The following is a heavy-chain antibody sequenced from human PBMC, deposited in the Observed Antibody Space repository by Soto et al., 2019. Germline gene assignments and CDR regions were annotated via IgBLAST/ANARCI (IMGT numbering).Heavy chain of an antibody. CDR1: GGTFSSYS. Sequence: QVHLVQSGAEVKKPGSSVRVSCKTSGGTFSSYSFTWVRQAPGQGLEWMGEIIPIFNTANFAQKFQSRVTITADEPTSTVYMDLSSLSPDDTAVYYCARVDYDSTYGFYYYGLDVWGQGTTVTVSS. V-gene: IGHV1-69*01. CDR3: ARVDYDSTYGFYYYGLDV. J-gene: IGHJ6*02. CDR2: IIPIFNTA. D-gene: IGHD3-10*01.